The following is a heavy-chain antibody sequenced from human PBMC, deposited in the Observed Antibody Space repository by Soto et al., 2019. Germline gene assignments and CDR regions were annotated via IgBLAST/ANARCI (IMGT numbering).Heavy chain of an antibody. CDR3: ARVRQGCSSTSCYFDP. CDR2: IHHSGST. CDR1: GGSISSSNW. J-gene: IGHJ5*02. D-gene: IGHD2-2*01. Sequence: QVQLQESGPGLVKPSGTLSLTCAVSGGSISSSNWWNWVRQPPGKGLEWIGEIHHSGSTNYNPSLKRRVTISVDKSKKQFPLKLNSVTAADTAVYYCARVRQGCSSTSCYFDPWGQGTLVTVSS. V-gene: IGHV4-4*02.